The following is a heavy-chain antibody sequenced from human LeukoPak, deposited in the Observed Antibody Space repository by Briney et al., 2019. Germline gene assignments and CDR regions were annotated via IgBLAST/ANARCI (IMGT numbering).Heavy chain of an antibody. CDR1: GGSFSSYY. CDR3: ARRGYSYVGFDY. Sequence: ASETLSLTCAVYGGSFSSYYWSWIRQPPGKGLEWIGYIYYSGSTNYNPSLKSRVTISVDTSKNQFSLKLSSVTAADTAVYYCARRGYSYVGFDYWGQGTLVTVSS. D-gene: IGHD5-18*01. J-gene: IGHJ4*02. V-gene: IGHV4-59*01. CDR2: IYYSGST.